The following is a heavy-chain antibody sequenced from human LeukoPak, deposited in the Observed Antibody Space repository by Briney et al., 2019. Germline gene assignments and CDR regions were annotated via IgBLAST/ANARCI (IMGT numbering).Heavy chain of an antibody. CDR2: IYPGDSDT. D-gene: IGHD1-26*01. V-gene: IGHV5-51*01. Sequence: GESLMTFCKGFGYSFTNYWIGWGRQLPREGLEWMGIIYPGDSDTTYSPSFQGQVTISADKSISTAYLQWSSLKASDTAMYYCARRVHRSESYSSHSDYWGQGTLVTVSS. CDR3: ARRVHRSESYSSHSDY. CDR1: GYSFTNYW. J-gene: IGHJ4*02.